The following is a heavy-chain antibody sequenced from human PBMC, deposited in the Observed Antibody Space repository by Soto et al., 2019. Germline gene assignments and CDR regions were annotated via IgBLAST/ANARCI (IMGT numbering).Heavy chain of an antibody. V-gene: IGHV3-30*02. Sequence: GGPLRPSCAASGITFNTYGMHWVGHAPGKGLGWVAFTRYDGSQTDYAHSAKGRLPISRASSTNTLILHMTSLRAETTAVYYFATRAYGSASYYGDFDIWGQGTVVTVSS. D-gene: IGHD3-22*01. CDR2: TRYDGSQT. CDR1: GITFNTYG. J-gene: IGHJ3*02. CDR3: ATRAYGSASYYGDFDI.